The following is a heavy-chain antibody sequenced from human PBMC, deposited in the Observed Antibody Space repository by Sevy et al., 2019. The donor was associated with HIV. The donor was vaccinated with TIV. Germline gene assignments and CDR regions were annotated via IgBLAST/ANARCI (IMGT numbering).Heavy chain of an antibody. CDR1: GFTFSSYW. Sequence: GESLKISCAASGFTFSSYWMSWVRQAPGKGLEWVANIKQDGSEKYYVDSVKGRFTISRDNAKNSLYLQMNSLRAEDTAVYYCARDLFSSLPDYWGQGTLVTVSS. V-gene: IGHV3-7*03. CDR2: IKQDGSEK. CDR3: ARDLFSSLPDY. J-gene: IGHJ4*02. D-gene: IGHD6-13*01.